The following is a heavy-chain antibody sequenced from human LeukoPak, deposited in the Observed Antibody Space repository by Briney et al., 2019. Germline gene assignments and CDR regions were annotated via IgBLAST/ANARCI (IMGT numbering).Heavy chain of an antibody. D-gene: IGHD3-10*01. CDR2: ISSSGSTI. J-gene: IGHJ6*03. CDR3: ARVSRGSGSYHYYMDV. Sequence: GGSLRLSCAASGFTFSDYYMSWLRQAPGKGLEWVSYISSSGSTIYYADSVKGRFTISRDNAKNSLYLQMNSLRAEDTAVYYCARVSRGSGSYHYYMDVWGKGTTVTISS. CDR1: GFTFSDYY. V-gene: IGHV3-11*04.